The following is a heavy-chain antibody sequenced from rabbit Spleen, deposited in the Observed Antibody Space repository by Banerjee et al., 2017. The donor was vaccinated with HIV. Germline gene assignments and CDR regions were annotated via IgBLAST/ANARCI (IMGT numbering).Heavy chain of an antibody. Sequence: QSVEESGGRLVTPGTPLTLTCTASGFTISNYYVQWVRQAPGKGLEYIGFINPGGSAYYATWAKGRFTVSKTSTTVDLKITSPTTEDSATYFCARVFLGNYYGMDLWGPGTLVTVS. CDR3: ARVFLGNYYGMDL. CDR1: GFTISNYY. CDR2: INPGGSA. V-gene: IGHV1S69*01. J-gene: IGHJ6*01. D-gene: IGHD4-2*01.